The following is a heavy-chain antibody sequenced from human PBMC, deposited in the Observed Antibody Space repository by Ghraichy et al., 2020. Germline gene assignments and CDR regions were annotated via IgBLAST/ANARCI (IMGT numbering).Heavy chain of an antibody. J-gene: IGHJ4*02. CDR3: ARVRNDDFWSGLDY. D-gene: IGHD3-3*01. CDR2: ISSWNPNM. V-gene: IGHV3-21*01. CDR1: GFTFSDYS. Sequence: GGSLRLSCAASGFTFSDYSMNWVRQAPGKGLEWVASISSWNPNMYYADSLTGRFTISRDKAKNSLYLQMNRLRAEDTAEYYCARVRNDDFWSGLDYWGQGTLVTFSS.